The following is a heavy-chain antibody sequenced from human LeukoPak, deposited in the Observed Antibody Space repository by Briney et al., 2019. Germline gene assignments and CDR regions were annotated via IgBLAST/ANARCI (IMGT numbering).Heavy chain of an antibody. V-gene: IGHV4-39*01. CDR1: GGSISSSSYY. D-gene: IGHD6-6*01. Sequence: SETLSLTCTVSGGSISSSSYYWGWIRQPPGKGLEWIGSIYYSGSTYYNPSLKSRVTISVDTSKNQFSLKLSSVTAADTAVYYCARLSSYSSSSIPDYWGQGTLVTVSS. J-gene: IGHJ4*02. CDR2: IYYSGST. CDR3: ARLSSYSSSSIPDY.